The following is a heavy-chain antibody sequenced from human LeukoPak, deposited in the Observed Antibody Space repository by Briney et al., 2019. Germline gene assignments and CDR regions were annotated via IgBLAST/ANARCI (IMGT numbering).Heavy chain of an antibody. CDR1: GYTFTGYY. CDR3: ALSGAHSGNPPDY. CDR2: INPNSGGT. V-gene: IGHV1-2*04. D-gene: IGHD3-10*01. Sequence: GASVKVSCKASGYTFTGYYMHWVRQAPGQGLEWMGWINPNSGGTNYAQKFQGWVTMTRDTSISTAYMELSRLRSDDTAVYYCALSGAHSGNPPDYWGQGTLVTVSS. J-gene: IGHJ4*02.